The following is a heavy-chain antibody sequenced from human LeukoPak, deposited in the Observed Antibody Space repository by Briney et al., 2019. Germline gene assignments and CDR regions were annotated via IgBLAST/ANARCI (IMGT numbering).Heavy chain of an antibody. V-gene: IGHV4-39*01. CDR2: IHYRGNA. CDR3: ARLLRAAYPPPDY. D-gene: IGHD2-15*01. J-gene: IGHJ4*02. CDR1: GASIYGTTYF. Sequence: SETLSLTCNVSGASIYGTTYFWGWIRQPPGKGLEWIGTIHYRGNAYYNPSLTSLVTISVDTSKNQFYLKLNSVTAADTAVYYCARLLRAAYPPPDYWGQGTLVTV.